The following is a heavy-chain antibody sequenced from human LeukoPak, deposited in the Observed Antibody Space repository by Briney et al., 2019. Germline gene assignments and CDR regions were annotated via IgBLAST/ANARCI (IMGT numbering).Heavy chain of an antibody. Sequence: GGSLRLSCAASGFTVSSNCMSWVRQAPGKGLEWVSVIYSGGSTYYADSVKGRFTISRDNSKNTLYLQMNSLRAEDTAVYYCARDYGTGLDAFDIWGQGTMVTVSS. CDR1: GFTVSSNC. V-gene: IGHV3-66*01. J-gene: IGHJ3*02. CDR3: ARDYGTGLDAFDI. CDR2: IYSGGST. D-gene: IGHD3-10*01.